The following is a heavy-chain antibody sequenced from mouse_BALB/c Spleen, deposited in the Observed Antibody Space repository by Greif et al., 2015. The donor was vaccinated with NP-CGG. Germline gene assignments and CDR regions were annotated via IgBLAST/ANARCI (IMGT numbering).Heavy chain of an antibody. J-gene: IGHJ3*01. CDR1: GYTFTSYW. CDR2: IDPSDSYT. D-gene: IGHD2-4*01. Sequence: VQLQQSGAELVKPGASVKLSCKASGYTFTSYWMHWVKQRPGQGLEWIGEIDPSDSYTNYNQKFKGKATLTVDKSSSTAYMQLSSLTSEDSAVYYCARWGMITTEFAYWGQGTLVTVSA. CDR3: ARWGMITTEFAY. V-gene: IGHV1-69*02.